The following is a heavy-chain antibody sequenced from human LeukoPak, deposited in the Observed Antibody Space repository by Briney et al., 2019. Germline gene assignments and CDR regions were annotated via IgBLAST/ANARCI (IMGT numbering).Heavy chain of an antibody. CDR2: IYYNGGT. V-gene: IGHV4-61*01. CDR3: VRENLSAAPGGDAFEV. Sequence: PSETLSLTCTVSGGSVNSGSYYWTWIRQPPEKRLEWIGYIYYNGGTNYNPSLKNRVTMSIDTSKNQFSLWLNSVTAADTAVYYCVRENLSAAPGGDAFEVWGQGTKVTVSS. D-gene: IGHD6-13*01. J-gene: IGHJ3*01. CDR1: GGSVNSGSYY.